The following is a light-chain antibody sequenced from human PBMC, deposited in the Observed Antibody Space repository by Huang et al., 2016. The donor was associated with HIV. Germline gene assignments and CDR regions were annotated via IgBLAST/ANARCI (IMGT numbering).Light chain of an antibody. CDR1: QSIGSY. CDR2: DAS. J-gene: IGKJ1*01. Sequence: EIVLTQSPATLSLSPGEGATLSCSASQSIGSYLAWYQQRPGQAPRLLIYDASVRATGIPARFSGSGSGTDFTLTISSLEPEDFAVYYCQQRNNWPPWTFGQGTKVELK. CDR3: QQRNNWPPWT. V-gene: IGKV3-11*01.